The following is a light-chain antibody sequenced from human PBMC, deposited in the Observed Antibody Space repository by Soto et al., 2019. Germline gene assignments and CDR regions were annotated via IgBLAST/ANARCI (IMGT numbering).Light chain of an antibody. J-gene: IGLJ3*02. CDR2: SSN. CDR3: AAWDDSLNGRV. Sequence: QAVVTQPPSASGTPGQSVTIPCSGTHSNIGRNSVNWYLQLPGTAPRLLIFSSNQRPLGVPDRFSGSRSGTSASLAITGHRSEDDAYYYCAAWDDSLNGRVFGGGTKVTVL. V-gene: IGLV1-44*01. CDR1: HSNIGRNS.